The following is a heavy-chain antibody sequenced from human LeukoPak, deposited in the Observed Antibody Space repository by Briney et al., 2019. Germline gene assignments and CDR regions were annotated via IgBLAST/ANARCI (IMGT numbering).Heavy chain of an antibody. CDR2: ISYDGSNR. J-gene: IGHJ4*02. CDR3: AKETRGSYSDY. Sequence: GGSLRLSCAASGFTFSNSGMHWVRQAPGKGLEWVAFISYDGSNRYYADSVKGRFTISRDNSKNTLYLQMNSLRAEDTAVYYCAKETRGSYSDYWGQGTLVTVSS. CDR1: GFTFSNSG. D-gene: IGHD5-12*01. V-gene: IGHV3-30*02.